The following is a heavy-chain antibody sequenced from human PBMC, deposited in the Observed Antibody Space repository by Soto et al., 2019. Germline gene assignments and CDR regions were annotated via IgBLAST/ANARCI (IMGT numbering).Heavy chain of an antibody. CDR1: GFTVSSYA. J-gene: IGHJ4*02. CDR3: AIRMYSTRWYYLDY. V-gene: IGHV3-23*01. CDR2: ISARK. Sequence: EMQLLESGGGLVQAGGSLRLSCAASGFTVSSYALNWVRQAPGRGLEWVSGISARKYYADSVKGGFTISRDTSKNTLYLQMNSLRAEDTAIYFCAIRMYSTRWYYLDYWGQGTLVTVSS. D-gene: IGHD6-13*01.